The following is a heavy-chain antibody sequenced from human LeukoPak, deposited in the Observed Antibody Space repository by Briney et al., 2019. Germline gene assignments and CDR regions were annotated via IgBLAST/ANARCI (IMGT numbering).Heavy chain of an antibody. CDR2: IYGTGST. CDR1: GYSLGKNYY. Sequence: SGTLSLTCAVSGYSLGKNYYWGWIRQPPGKGLEWIGRIYGTGSTSYNPSLTNRVTMSVDTSKSHFSLKLTSVTAADTAVYYCARYDSRGSASTRFDYWGQGILVTISS. J-gene: IGHJ4*02. V-gene: IGHV4-38-2*01. CDR3: ARYDSRGSASTRFDY. D-gene: IGHD3-16*01.